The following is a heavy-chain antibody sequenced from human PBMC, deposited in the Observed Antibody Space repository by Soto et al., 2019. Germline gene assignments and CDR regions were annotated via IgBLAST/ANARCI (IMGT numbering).Heavy chain of an antibody. CDR2: IWYDGSNK. D-gene: IGHD6-6*01. CDR1: GFTFSSYG. CDR3: LREQLVLGYYYGMDV. J-gene: IGHJ6*02. Sequence: GGSLRLSCAASGFTFSSYGMHWVRQAPGKGLEWVAVIWYDGSNKYYADSVKGRFTISRDNSKNTLYLQMNSLRAEDTAVYYCLREQLVLGYYYGMDVWGQGTTVTVSS. V-gene: IGHV3-33*01.